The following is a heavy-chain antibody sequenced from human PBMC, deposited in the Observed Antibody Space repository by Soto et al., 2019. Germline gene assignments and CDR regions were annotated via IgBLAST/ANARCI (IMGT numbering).Heavy chain of an antibody. J-gene: IGHJ4*02. V-gene: IGHV3-23*01. CDR2: ITGSGAGT. CDR3: AKNDFWSGSVGFDY. Sequence: GGSLRLSCAASGFTFSSYAMSWVRQAPGKGLEWVSGITGSGAGTYYADSAQGRFTISRDNSKNTLYLQMNSLRAEDTAVYYCAKNDFWSGSVGFDYWGQGTLVTVSS. CDR1: GFTFSSYA. D-gene: IGHD3-3*01.